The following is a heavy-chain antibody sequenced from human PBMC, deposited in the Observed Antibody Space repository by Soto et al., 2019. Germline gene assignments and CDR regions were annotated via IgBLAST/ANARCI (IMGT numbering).Heavy chain of an antibody. V-gene: IGHV4-39*01. CDR2: FYYSGST. Sequence: PSETLSLTCTVSGGSISTSTYFWGWIRQPPGRGLEWIGSFYYSGSTYYSPSLKSRVTISVDTSKNQFSLKLNSATAADAAVYYCARHAANSWFWSYWGQGTLVTVSS. J-gene: IGHJ4*02. D-gene: IGHD6-13*01. CDR1: GGSISTSTYF. CDR3: ARHAANSWFWSY.